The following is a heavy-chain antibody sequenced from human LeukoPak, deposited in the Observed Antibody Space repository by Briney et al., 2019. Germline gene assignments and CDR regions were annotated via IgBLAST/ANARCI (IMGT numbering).Heavy chain of an antibody. V-gene: IGHV3-30*18. Sequence: TGGSLRLSCAASGFTFSSYGMHWVRQAPGKGLEWVAVISYDGSNKYYADSVKGRFTISRGNSKNTLYLQMNSLRAEDTAVYYCAKGGDFDYWGQGTLVTVSS. J-gene: IGHJ4*02. CDR1: GFTFSSYG. CDR2: ISYDGSNK. CDR3: AKGGDFDY.